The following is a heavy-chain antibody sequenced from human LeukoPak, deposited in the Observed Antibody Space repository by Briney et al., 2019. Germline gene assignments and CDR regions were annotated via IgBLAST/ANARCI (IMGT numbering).Heavy chain of an antibody. V-gene: IGHV1-2*02. Sequence: SVKVSCKAYGYTFTGYDMHWVRQAPGQGLEWMGWINPNSGGTNYAQKFQGRVTMTRDTSISTAYMELSRLRSDDTAVYYCARNFYFDSSGYYHYWGQGTLVTVSS. D-gene: IGHD3-22*01. CDR3: ARNFYFDSSGYYHY. CDR2: INPNSGGT. CDR1: GYTFTGYD. J-gene: IGHJ4*02.